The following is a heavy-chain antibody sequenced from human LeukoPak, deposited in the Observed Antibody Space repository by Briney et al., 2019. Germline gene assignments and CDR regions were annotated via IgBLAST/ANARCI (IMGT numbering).Heavy chain of an antibody. CDR3: ARGISIAAAGTPHY. D-gene: IGHD6-13*01. CDR2: INPNSGGT. Sequence: ASVKVSCKASGYTFTGCYMHWVRQAPGQGLEWMGWINPNSGGTNYAQKFQGRVTMTRDTSISTAYIELSRLRSDDTAVYYCARGISIAAAGTPHYWGQGTLVTVSS. J-gene: IGHJ4*02. CDR1: GYTFTGCY. V-gene: IGHV1-2*02.